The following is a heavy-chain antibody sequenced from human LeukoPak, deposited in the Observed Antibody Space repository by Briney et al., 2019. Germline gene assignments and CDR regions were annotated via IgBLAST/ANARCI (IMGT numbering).Heavy chain of an antibody. CDR1: GASISGSGYY. D-gene: IGHD6-19*01. J-gene: IGHJ4*02. CDR3: VKSGGYGLIDY. Sequence: SETQSLTCAVSGASISGSGYYLGWIRQPPGKGLEWIGNIYYTGSTYYNASLQSRVTISIDMSKNQFSLRLSSVTAADTAMYYCVKSGGYGLIDYWGQGTLVTVSS. V-gene: IGHV4-39*01. CDR2: IYYTGST.